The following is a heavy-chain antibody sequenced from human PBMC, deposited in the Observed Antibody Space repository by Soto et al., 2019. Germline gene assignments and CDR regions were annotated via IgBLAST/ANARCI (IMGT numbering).Heavy chain of an antibody. V-gene: IGHV3-21*01. Sequence: GGFMRHSCAASGFTFSSYSMNWVRQAPGKGLEWVSSISSSSSYIYYADSVKGRFTISRDNAKNSLYLQMNSLRAEDTAVYYCARRRSYYYDSTFDFWGQVTLVTVSS. D-gene: IGHD3-22*01. J-gene: IGHJ4*02. CDR3: ARRRSYYYDSTFDF. CDR2: ISSSSSYI. CDR1: GFTFSSYS.